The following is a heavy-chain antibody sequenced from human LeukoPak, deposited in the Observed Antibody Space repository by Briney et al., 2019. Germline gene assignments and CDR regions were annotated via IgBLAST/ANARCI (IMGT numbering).Heavy chain of an antibody. Sequence: GGSLRLSCAASGFTFSSYAMSWVRQAPGKGPEWVSAISGSGGSTYYADSVKGRFTISRDNSKNTLYLQMNSLRAEDTAVYYCAKSPVRHYSAFDIWGQGTMVTVSS. D-gene: IGHD4-4*01. J-gene: IGHJ3*02. V-gene: IGHV3-23*01. CDR2: ISGSGGST. CDR1: GFTFSSYA. CDR3: AKSPVRHYSAFDI.